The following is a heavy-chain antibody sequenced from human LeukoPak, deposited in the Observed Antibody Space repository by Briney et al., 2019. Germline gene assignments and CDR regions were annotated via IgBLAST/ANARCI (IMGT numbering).Heavy chain of an antibody. Sequence: SATVKVSCKASGYTFTSYYMHWVRQAPGQGLERMGIINLSGGSTSYAQKFQGRVTMTRDTSTSTVYMELSSLRSEDTAVYYCARDHYGGNSPSLDYWGQGTLVTVSS. CDR3: ARDHYGGNSPSLDY. V-gene: IGHV1-46*01. CDR1: GYTFTSYY. J-gene: IGHJ4*02. CDR2: INLSGGST. D-gene: IGHD4-23*01.